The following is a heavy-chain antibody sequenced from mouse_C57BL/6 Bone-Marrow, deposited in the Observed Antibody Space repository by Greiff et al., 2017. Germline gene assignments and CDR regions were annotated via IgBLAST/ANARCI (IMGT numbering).Heavy chain of an antibody. CDR2: IDPETGGT. CDR1: GYTFTDYE. Sequence: VQLQQSGAELVRPGASVTLSCKASGYTFTDYEMHWVKQTPVHGLEWIGAIDPETGGTAYNQKFKGKAILTADKSSSTAYMELRSLTSEDSAVYYCTRGIYYGNQGFAYWGQGTLVTVAA. D-gene: IGHD2-1*01. J-gene: IGHJ3*01. CDR3: TRGIYYGNQGFAY. V-gene: IGHV1-15*01.